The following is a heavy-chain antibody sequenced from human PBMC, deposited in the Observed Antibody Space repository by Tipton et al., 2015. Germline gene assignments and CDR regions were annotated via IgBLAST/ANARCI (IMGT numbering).Heavy chain of an antibody. CDR1: GGSTSSYY. D-gene: IGHD3-16*02. Sequence: TLSLTCAVSGGSTSSYYWSWIRQPPGKGLEWIGYIYYSGRTNYNPSLKSRVTISVGTSKNQFSLKLSSVTAADTAVYYCARGGGDDYIWGSSRFDSWGQGILVTVSS. CDR2: IYYSGRT. V-gene: IGHV4-59*01. CDR3: ARGGGDDYIWGSSRFDS. J-gene: IGHJ5*01.